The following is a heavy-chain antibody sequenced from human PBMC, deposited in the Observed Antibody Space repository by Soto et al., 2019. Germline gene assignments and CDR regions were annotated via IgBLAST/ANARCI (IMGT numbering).Heavy chain of an antibody. CDR2: MNPNSGDT. D-gene: IGHD2-2*01. Sequence: ASVKVSCKASGYTFTSYDINWVRQATGQGLEWMGWMNPNSGDTGYAQKFQGRVNMTRNTSISTTYMEMSSLRSEDTAVYYCARNGCSSTSCYEMADAFDIWGQGTMVTVSS. J-gene: IGHJ3*02. V-gene: IGHV1-8*01. CDR3: ARNGCSSTSCYEMADAFDI. CDR1: GYTFTSYD.